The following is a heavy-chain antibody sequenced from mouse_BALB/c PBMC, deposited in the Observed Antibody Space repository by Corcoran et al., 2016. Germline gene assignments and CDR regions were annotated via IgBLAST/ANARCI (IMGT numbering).Heavy chain of an antibody. J-gene: IGHJ2*01. Sequence: DVQLQESGPGIVKPSKSLSLTCSVTGYSITSGYYWNWIRQFPGNKLEWMGYISYDGSNNYNPSLKNRISITRDTSKNQFFLKLNSVTTEDTATYYCAGRYFDYWGQGTTLTVSS. CDR1: GYSITSGYY. V-gene: IGHV3-6*02. CDR2: ISYDGSN. CDR3: AGRYFDY.